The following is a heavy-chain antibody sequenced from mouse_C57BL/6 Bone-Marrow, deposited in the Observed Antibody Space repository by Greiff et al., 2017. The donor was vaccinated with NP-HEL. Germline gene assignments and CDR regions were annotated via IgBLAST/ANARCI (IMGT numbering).Heavy chain of an antibody. Sequence: EVQLQQSGTVPARPGASVKMSCKTSGYTFTSYWMHWVKQRPGPGLEWIGAIYPGNSDTSYNQKFKGKAKLTAVTSASTAYMELSSLTNEDSAVYYCTYGNYYYAMDYWGQGTSVTVSS. CDR3: TYGNYYYAMDY. V-gene: IGHV1-5*01. J-gene: IGHJ4*01. D-gene: IGHD2-1*01. CDR2: IYPGNSDT. CDR1: GYTFTSYW.